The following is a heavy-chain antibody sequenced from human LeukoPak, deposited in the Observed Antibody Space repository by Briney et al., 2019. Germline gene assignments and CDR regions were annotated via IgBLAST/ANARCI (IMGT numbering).Heavy chain of an antibody. CDR1: GFIFSNYW. V-gene: IGHV3-7*01. CDR2: IRQDGSER. Sequence: GGSLRLSCAASGFIFSNYWMTWVRQAPGKGVEWVAHIRQDGSERHYVDSVKDRFTISRDNAKNSLDLQMDSLRAEDTAVYYCARDWGSTGYDLYDSWGQGTLVTVSS. J-gene: IGHJ4*02. D-gene: IGHD5-12*01. CDR3: ARDWGSTGYDLYDS.